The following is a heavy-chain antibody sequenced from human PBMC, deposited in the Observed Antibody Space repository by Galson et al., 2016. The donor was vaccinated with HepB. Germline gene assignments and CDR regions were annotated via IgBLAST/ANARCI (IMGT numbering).Heavy chain of an antibody. Sequence: SLRLSCAASGFSFSSYGMHWVRQAPGKGLEWVSVISYDGNKQYFAASVKGRFTISRDNSQNTLYLQMNSLRAEDTAVYYCATSPSRGVWGQGTTVTVSS. J-gene: IGHJ6*02. D-gene: IGHD2-2*01. CDR3: ATSPSRGV. V-gene: IGHV3-30*03. CDR1: GFSFSSYG. CDR2: ISYDGNKQ.